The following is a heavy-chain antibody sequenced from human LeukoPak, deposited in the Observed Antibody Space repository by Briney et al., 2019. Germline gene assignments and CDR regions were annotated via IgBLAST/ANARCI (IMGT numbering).Heavy chain of an antibody. V-gene: IGHV3-21*01. D-gene: IGHD6-13*01. CDR1: GFTLSSYS. CDR3: AREQQLVYYFDY. Sequence: EGSLRLSCAASGFTLSSYSMNWVRQAPGKGLEWVSSISSSSSYIYYADSVKGRFTISRDNAKNSLYLQMNSLRAEDTAVYYCAREQQLVYYFDYWGQGTLVTVSS. J-gene: IGHJ4*02. CDR2: ISSSSSYI.